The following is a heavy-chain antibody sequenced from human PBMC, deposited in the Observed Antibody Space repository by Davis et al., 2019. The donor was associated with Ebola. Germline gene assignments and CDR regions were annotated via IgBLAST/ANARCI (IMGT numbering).Heavy chain of an antibody. V-gene: IGHV3-53*01. CDR1: GFTVSSNY. CDR3: ARVGYYDILTGLPGGY. D-gene: IGHD3-9*01. J-gene: IGHJ4*02. CDR2: IYSGGST. Sequence: GESLKISCAASGFTVSSNYMSWLRQAPGKGLEWVSVIYSGGSTYYADSVKGRFTISRDNSKNTLYLQMNSLRAEDTAVYYCARVGYYDILTGLPGGYWGQGTLVTVSS.